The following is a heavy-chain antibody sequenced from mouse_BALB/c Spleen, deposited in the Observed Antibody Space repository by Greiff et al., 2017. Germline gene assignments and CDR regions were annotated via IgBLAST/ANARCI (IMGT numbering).Heavy chain of an antibody. CDR1: GDSITSGY. CDR3: ARWRASYGSSYWYFDV. V-gene: IGHV3-8*02. D-gene: IGHD1-1*01. J-gene: IGHJ1*01. Sequence: EVKLMESGPSLVKPSQTLSLTCSVTGDSITSGYWNWIRKFPGNKLEYMGYISYSGSTYYNPSLKSRISITRDTSKNQYYLQLNSVTTEDTATYYCARWRASYGSSYWYFDVWGAGTTVTVSS. CDR2: ISYSGST.